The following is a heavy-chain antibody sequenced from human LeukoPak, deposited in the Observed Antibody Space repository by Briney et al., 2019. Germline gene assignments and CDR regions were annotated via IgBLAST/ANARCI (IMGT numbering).Heavy chain of an antibody. D-gene: IGHD1-26*01. CDR2: IYSGGST. CDR3: ARDELGPYYYGMDV. J-gene: IGHJ6*02. V-gene: IGHV3-53*01. Sequence: GGSLRLSCAASGFTFSSNYMSWVRQAPGKGLEWVSVIYSGGSTYYADSVKGRFTISRDNSKNTLYLQMNSLRAEDTAVYYCARDELGPYYYGMDVWGQGTTVTVSS. CDR1: GFTFSSNY.